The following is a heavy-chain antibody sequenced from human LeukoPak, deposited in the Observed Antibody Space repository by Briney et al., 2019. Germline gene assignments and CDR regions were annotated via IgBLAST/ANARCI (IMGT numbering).Heavy chain of an antibody. J-gene: IGHJ4*02. CDR2: ISSSGSHI. D-gene: IGHD1-7*01. V-gene: IGHV3-21*01. Sequence: PGGSLRLSCAASGFTFSSYSMNWVRQAPGKGLEWVSSISSSGSHIYYADSVKGRITISRDNAKNSLYLQMNSLRAEDTAVYYCASSWNYAAVLGDYWGQGTLVTVSS. CDR1: GFTFSSYS. CDR3: ASSWNYAAVLGDY.